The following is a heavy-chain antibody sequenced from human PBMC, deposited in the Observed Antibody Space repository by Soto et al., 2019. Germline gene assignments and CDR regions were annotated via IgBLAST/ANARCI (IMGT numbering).Heavy chain of an antibody. CDR3: ARGGPIAARTGYYFDY. Sequence: PSETLSLTCTVSGGSISSGGYYWSWIRQHPGKGLEWIGYIYYSGSTYYNPSLKSRVTISVDTSKNQFSLKLSSATAADTAVYYCARGGPIAARTGYYFDYWGQGTLVTVSS. CDR2: IYYSGST. V-gene: IGHV4-31*03. J-gene: IGHJ4*02. D-gene: IGHD6-6*01. CDR1: GGSISSGGYY.